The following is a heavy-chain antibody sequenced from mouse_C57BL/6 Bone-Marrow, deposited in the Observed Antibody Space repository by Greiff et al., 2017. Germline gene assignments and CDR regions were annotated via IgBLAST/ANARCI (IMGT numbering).Heavy chain of an antibody. J-gene: IGHJ1*03. D-gene: IGHD2-4*01. CDR3: ARHIADYDGYWYSDV. CDR2: IYPGSGST. CDR1: GYTFTSYW. V-gene: IGHV1-55*01. Sequence: QVQLQQPGAELVKPGASVTMSCKASGYTFTSYWITWVKQRPGQGLEWIGDIYPGSGSTNYNEKFKSKATLTVDTSSSTAYMPFSSLTSEDAAVYYCARHIADYDGYWYSDVWGTGTTVTVSS.